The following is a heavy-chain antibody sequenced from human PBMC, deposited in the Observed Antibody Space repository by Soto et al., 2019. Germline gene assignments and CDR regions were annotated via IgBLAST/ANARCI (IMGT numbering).Heavy chain of an antibody. CDR3: ARYRREAVAGYTLDN. J-gene: IGHJ4*02. D-gene: IGHD6-13*01. Sequence: SETLSLTCTVSGGSISSNYWTWIRQPPGKGLEWIGYVYNSGSTNYNPSLKSRVTISEDTSKSQFSLKVNSMTAADTAVYYCARYRREAVAGYTLDNCDKGILATVFS. V-gene: IGHV4-59*01. CDR1: GGSISSNY. CDR2: VYNSGST.